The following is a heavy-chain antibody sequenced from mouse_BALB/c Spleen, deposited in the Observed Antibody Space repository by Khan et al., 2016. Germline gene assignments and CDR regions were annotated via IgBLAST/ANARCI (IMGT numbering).Heavy chain of an antibody. CDR3: ARTARIKY. D-gene: IGHD1-2*01. V-gene: IGHV3-2*02. J-gene: IGHJ2*01. CDR2: ISYSGST. Sequence: EVQLQESGPGLVKPSQSLSLTCTVTGYSITSGYGWNWIRQFPGNKLEWMGYISYSGSTNYNPSLKSRISITRDTSKNQFFLLLNYVTTEDTATYYCARTARIKYWGQGTTLTVSS. CDR1: GYSITSGYG.